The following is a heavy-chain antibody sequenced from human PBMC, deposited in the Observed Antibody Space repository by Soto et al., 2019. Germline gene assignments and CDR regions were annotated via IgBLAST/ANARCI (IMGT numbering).Heavy chain of an antibody. J-gene: IGHJ4*01. V-gene: IGHV3-7*01. CDR2: IMKDGGEK. CDR1: GFTFSGYW. D-gene: IGHD3-22*01. Sequence: GGSLRLSCAASGFTFSGYWMGWVRQAPGKGLEWVASIMKDGGEKKYVDSVRGRFTISRDNVQNSLFLQMDSLRVEDTAVYYCARDRDYYEADYWGQGTLVTVSS. CDR3: ARDRDYYEADY.